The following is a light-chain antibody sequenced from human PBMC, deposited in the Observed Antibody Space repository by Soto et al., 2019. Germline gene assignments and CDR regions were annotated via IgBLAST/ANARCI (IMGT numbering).Light chain of an antibody. J-gene: IGLJ1*01. V-gene: IGLV3-21*04. Sequence: SYELTQPHSVSVAPGNTARITCGGNNIGSKSVHWYQQKPGQAPVLVIYYDSERPSGIPERFSGSNSENTATLTISMVEAGDEAAYYCQVWDSSSDHYVFGTGTKLTVL. CDR3: QVWDSSSDHYV. CDR1: NIGSKS. CDR2: YDS.